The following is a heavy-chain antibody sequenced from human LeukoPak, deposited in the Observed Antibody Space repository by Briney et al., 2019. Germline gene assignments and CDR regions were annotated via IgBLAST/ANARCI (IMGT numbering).Heavy chain of an antibody. V-gene: IGHV3-48*03. CDR1: VFTSSRYE. Sequence: GSLRLSCAPSVFTSSRYEKNCVPDAPGKGLEWVSYISSSSTIYYADSVKGRFTISRDNAKNSLYLQMNSLRAEDTAVYYCAGDRGLDPWGQGTLVTVSS. J-gene: IGHJ5*02. CDR2: ISSSSTI. CDR3: AGDRGLDP. D-gene: IGHD3-10*01.